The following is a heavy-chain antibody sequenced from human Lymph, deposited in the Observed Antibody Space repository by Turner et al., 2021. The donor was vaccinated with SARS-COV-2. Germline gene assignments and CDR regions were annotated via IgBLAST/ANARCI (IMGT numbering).Heavy chain of an antibody. CDR3: ARDLGPLAFDI. CDR1: GFTVSSNY. Sequence: EVQLVETGGGLIQPGGSLRLSCAASGFTVSSNYMSWVRQAPGKGLEWVSFIYIGGTTYYADSVMGRFTISRDNSKNTLYLQMNSLRAEDTAVYYCARDLGPLAFDIWGQGTMVTVSS. J-gene: IGHJ3*02. V-gene: IGHV3-53*02. CDR2: IYIGGTT.